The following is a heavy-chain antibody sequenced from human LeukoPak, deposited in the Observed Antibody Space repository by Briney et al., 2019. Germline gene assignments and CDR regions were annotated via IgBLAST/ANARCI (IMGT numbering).Heavy chain of an antibody. CDR1: GFTFSSYG. Sequence: GGSLRLSCAASGFTFSSYGMHWVRQAPGKGLEWVAFIWYDGSNKYYADSVKGRFTISRDNSKNTLYLQMNSLRAEDTAVYYCAKSMRLYSGYDLDYWGQGTLVTVSS. J-gene: IGHJ4*02. CDR2: IWYDGSNK. V-gene: IGHV3-30*02. CDR3: AKSMRLYSGYDLDY. D-gene: IGHD5-12*01.